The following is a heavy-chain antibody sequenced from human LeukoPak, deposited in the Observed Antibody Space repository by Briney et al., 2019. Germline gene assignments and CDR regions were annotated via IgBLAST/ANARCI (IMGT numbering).Heavy chain of an antibody. Sequence: SETLSLTCTVSGGSISSGSYYWSWIRQPAGKGLEWIGRIYTSGSTNYNPSLKSRVTISVDTSKNQFSLKLSSVTAADTAVYYCARDVRFGYSSSWYVPYSWFDPWGQGTLVTVSS. J-gene: IGHJ5*02. CDR2: IYTSGST. D-gene: IGHD6-13*01. V-gene: IGHV4-61*02. CDR3: ARDVRFGYSSSWYVPYSWFDP. CDR1: GGSISSGSYY.